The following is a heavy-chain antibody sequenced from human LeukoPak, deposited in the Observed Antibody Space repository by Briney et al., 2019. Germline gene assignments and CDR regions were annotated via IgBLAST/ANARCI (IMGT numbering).Heavy chain of an antibody. CDR2: INTNAERP. CDR1: GYTFTNHG. D-gene: IGHD2-2*02. CDR3: ARDLFVPTTAIPGEY. Sequence: ASVKVSCKASGYTFTNHGMNWVRQAPGQGLEWMGWINTNAERPTYTQGFTGRFVISLDTSVNTAYLQINSLKAEDTAVYYCARDLFVPTTAIPGEYWGQGTLVTVSS. J-gene: IGHJ4*02. V-gene: IGHV7-4-1*02.